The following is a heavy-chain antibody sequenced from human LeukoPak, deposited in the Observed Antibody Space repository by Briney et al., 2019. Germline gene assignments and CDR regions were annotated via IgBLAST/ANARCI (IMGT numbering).Heavy chain of an antibody. CDR1: GGSLSGSY. D-gene: IGHD2-2*01. V-gene: IGHV4-34*01. J-gene: IGHJ4*02. CDR3: ARDPCSSINCPLRF. Sequence: SETLSLTCAVSGGSLSGSYCTWVRQSPGEGLEWIGEINHSGRTNYNPSLQSRVTISLDTTRSQFSLILRSVTAADTAVYYCARDPCSSINCPLRFWGQGTLVTVSS. CDR2: INHSGRT.